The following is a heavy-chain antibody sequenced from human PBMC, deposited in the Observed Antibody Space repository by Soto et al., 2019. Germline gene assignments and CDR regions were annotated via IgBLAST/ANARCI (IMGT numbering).Heavy chain of an antibody. D-gene: IGHD3-9*01. CDR2: IYYSGST. Sequence: SETLSLTCTVSGGSIGSGGYYWSWIRQHPGKGLEWIGYIYYSGSTYYNPSLKSRVTISVDTSKNQFSLKLSSVTAADTAVYYCARATPRYYDILTGYLAPYFDYWGQGTLVTVSS. CDR3: ARATPRYYDILTGYLAPYFDY. CDR1: GGSIGSGGYY. V-gene: IGHV4-31*03. J-gene: IGHJ4*02.